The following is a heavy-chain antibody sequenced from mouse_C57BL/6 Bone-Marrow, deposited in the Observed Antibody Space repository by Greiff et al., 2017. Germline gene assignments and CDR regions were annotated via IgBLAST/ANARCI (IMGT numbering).Heavy chain of an antibody. Sequence: DVKLVESGGGLVQPGGSLKLSCAASGIDFSRYWMSWVRRAPGKGLEWIGEINPDSSTINYAPSLQDKFIISSDNAKHTLYLQLSKVRSEDTALYYGAREGYYGSSGLAYWGQGTLVTVSA. CDR1: GIDFSRYW. CDR2: INPDSSTI. V-gene: IGHV4-1*01. CDR3: AREGYYGSSGLAY. D-gene: IGHD1-1*01. J-gene: IGHJ3*01.